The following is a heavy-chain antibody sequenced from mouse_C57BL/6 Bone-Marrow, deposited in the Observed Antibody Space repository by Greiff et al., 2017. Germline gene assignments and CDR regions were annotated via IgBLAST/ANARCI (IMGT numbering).Heavy chain of an antibody. CDR2: IWSGGST. Sequence: VQRVESGPGLVQPSQSLSITCTVSGFSLTSYGVHWVRQSPGKGLEWLGVIWSGGSTDYNAAFISRLSISKDNSKSQVFFKMNSLQADDTAIYYCARGLGRGFAYWGQGTLVTVSA. J-gene: IGHJ3*01. CDR3: ARGLGRGFAY. CDR1: GFSLTSYG. D-gene: IGHD4-1*01. V-gene: IGHV2-2*01.